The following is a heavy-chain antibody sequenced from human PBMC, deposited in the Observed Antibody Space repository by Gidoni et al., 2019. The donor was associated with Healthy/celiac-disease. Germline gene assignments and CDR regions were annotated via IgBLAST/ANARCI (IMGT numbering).Heavy chain of an antibody. V-gene: IGHV4-39*01. J-gene: IGHJ5*02. D-gene: IGHD4-17*01. CDR2: SYYSGST. CDR3: ARLTTVVTKGGGFDP. Sequence: QLQLQESGPGLVKPSETLSIPCTVSGGSISSSSYYWGWIRQPPGKGLEWIGSSYYSGSTYYNPSLKSRVTISVDTSKNQFSLKLSSVTAADTAVYYCARLTTVVTKGGGFDPWGQGTLVTVSS. CDR1: GGSISSSSYY.